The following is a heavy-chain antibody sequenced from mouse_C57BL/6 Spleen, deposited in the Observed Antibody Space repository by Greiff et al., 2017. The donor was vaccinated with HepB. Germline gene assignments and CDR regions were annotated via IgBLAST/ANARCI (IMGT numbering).Heavy chain of an antibody. V-gene: IGHV5-17*01. Sequence: EVQLVESGGGLVKPGGSLKLSCAASGFTFSDYGMHWVRQAPEKGLEWVAYISSGSSTIYYADTVKGRFTISRDKATNTLFLQMTSLSAEDTDMYYRARRTRVGATNYVEYGGQGTTLTVSS. CDR3: ARRTRVGATNYVEY. CDR2: ISSGSSTI. D-gene: IGHD1-1*01. CDR1: GFTFSDYG. J-gene: IGHJ2*01.